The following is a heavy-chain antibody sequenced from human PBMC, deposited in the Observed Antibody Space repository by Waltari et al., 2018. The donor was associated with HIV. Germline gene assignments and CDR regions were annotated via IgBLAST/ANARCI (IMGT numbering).Heavy chain of an antibody. J-gene: IGHJ4*02. CDR2: IIPIFGTA. Sequence: QVQLVQSGAEVKKPGSSVKVSCKASGGTFSSYAISWVRQAPGHGLEWMGGIIPIFGTANYAQKFQGRVTITADESTSRAYMELSSLRSEDTAVYYCARRGADSSGYFRPTRQYYFDYWGQGTLVTVSS. CDR3: ARRGADSSGYFRPTRQYYFDY. CDR1: GGTFSSYA. V-gene: IGHV1-69*01. D-gene: IGHD3-22*01.